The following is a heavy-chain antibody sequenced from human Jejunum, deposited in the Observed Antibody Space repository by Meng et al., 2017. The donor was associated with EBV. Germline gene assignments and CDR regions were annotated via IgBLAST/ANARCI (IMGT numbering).Heavy chain of an antibody. J-gene: IGHJ5*02. CDR1: GDSVTGYNY. CDR2: LYYAGKA. CDR3: ARGRGYDYGDS. Sequence: QVQLQESGPGLVKPSETRSLTCSVAGDSVTGYNYWTWIRQPPGKGLEWIGNLYYAGKAIYKPSLQSRVTISVDTSKNQISLKVTSVTAADTAIYYCARGRGYDYGDSWGQGTLVTVSS. D-gene: IGHD5-12*01. V-gene: IGHV4-61*01.